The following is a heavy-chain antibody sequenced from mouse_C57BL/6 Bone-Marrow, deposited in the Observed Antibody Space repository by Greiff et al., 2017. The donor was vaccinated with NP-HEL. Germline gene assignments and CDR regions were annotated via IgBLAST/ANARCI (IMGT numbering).Heavy chain of an antibody. V-gene: IGHV5-15*01. CDR1: GFTFSDYG. CDR2: ISNLAYSI. Sequence: EVMLVESGGGLVQPGGSLKLSCAASGFTFSDYGMAWVRQAPRKGPEWVAFISNLAYSIYYADTVTGRFTISRENAKKTLYLEMSSLRSEDTAMYYCARQRIYYGYDGYFDVWGTGTTVTVSS. D-gene: IGHD2-2*01. J-gene: IGHJ1*03. CDR3: ARQRIYYGYDGYFDV.